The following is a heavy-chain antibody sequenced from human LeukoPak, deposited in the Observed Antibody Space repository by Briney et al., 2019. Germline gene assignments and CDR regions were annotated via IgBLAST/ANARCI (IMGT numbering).Heavy chain of an antibody. CDR1: GYTFTGYY. CDR3: AREGAYYDSSGYQNAFDI. Sequence: ASVKVSCKASGYTFTGYYMHWVRQAPGQGLEWMGWINPNSGGTNYAQKFQGRVTMTRDTSISTAYMELSRPRSDDTAVYYCAREGAYYDSSGYQNAFDIWGQGTMVTVSS. J-gene: IGHJ3*02. V-gene: IGHV1-2*02. D-gene: IGHD3-22*01. CDR2: INPNSGGT.